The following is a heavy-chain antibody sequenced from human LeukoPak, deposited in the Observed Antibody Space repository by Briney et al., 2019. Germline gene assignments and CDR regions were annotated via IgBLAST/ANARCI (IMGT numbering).Heavy chain of an antibody. D-gene: IGHD3-3*01. CDR3: AKALEWLNAFDI. CDR1: GFTFSSYS. V-gene: IGHV3-21*01. Sequence: GGSLRLSCAASGFTFSSYSMNWVRQAPGKGLEWVSSISSSSSYIYYADSVKGRFTISRDNAKNSLYLQMNSLRAEDTAVYYCAKALEWLNAFDIWGQGTMVTVSS. CDR2: ISSSSSYI. J-gene: IGHJ3*02.